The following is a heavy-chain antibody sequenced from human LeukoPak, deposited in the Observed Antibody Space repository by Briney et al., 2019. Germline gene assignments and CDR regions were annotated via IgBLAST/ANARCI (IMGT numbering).Heavy chain of an antibody. CDR3: AKDLYYYASDV. CDR2: ISQDGTTK. V-gene: IGHV3-7*01. J-gene: IGHJ6*02. CDR1: GFTFSSYW. Sequence: GGSLRLSCAASGFTFSSYWMHWVRQTPGKGVEWVASISQDGTTKPHVDSVEGRFTISRDNARNSLFLQMNSLTAEDSAVYYCAKDLYYYASDVWGQGTTVTVSS.